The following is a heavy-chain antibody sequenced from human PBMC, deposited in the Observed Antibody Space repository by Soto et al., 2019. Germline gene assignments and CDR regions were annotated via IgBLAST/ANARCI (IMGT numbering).Heavy chain of an antibody. CDR1: GSSVSTYK. CDR3: ARDDESGHYFEV. Sequence: EVQLVESGGGLVPPGGSRRLSGLASGSSVSTYKITWFPQPPGKGLEWVSRNDPDGSDIGQADSVKGRFTISRDNARNTLYLQMTSLRAEDTALYFCARDDESGHYFEVWGRGMFVTVSS. D-gene: IGHD6-25*01. CDR2: NDPDGSDI. V-gene: IGHV3-48*03. J-gene: IGHJ4*02.